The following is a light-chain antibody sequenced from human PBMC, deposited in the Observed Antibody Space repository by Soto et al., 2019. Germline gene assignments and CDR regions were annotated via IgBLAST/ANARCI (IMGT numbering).Light chain of an antibody. V-gene: IGKV3-20*01. J-gene: IGKJ1*01. CDR1: QSVRNSL. CDR3: HQYDTIVQT. Sequence: EIVLTQSPGTLSLSPGERATLSCRASQSVRNSLLAWYQQKPGQPPRLLIYDASTRATATPERFSGSGSGTDFTLTISRLEHEDFDVYYCHQYDTIVQTLGQGTKVDIK. CDR2: DAS.